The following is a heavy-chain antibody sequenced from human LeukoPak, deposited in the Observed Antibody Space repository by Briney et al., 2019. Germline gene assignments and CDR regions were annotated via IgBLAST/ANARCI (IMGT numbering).Heavy chain of an antibody. Sequence: PGGSLRLSCAASGFTFSNYEMSWVRQAPGKGLEWVSYISSSGGAIYFADSVKGRFTISRDNAKKSLYLQMKSLRAEDTAVYYCTRGPPNYLESSGYFYLWGQGALVTVSS. CDR3: TRGPPNYLESSGYFYL. CDR2: ISSSGGAI. J-gene: IGHJ4*02. D-gene: IGHD3-22*01. V-gene: IGHV3-48*03. CDR1: GFTFSNYE.